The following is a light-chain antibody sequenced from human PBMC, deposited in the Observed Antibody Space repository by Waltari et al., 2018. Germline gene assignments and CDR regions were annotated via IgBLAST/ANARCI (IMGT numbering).Light chain of an antibody. CDR3: QQYGSSVMYT. V-gene: IGKV3-20*01. CDR2: GAS. J-gene: IGKJ2*01. Sequence: VLTQSPATLSLSPGERATLSCRASQSITKKFFAWYQQKPGQAPRPLIYGASSRAAGIPDRFSGSGSGTDFTLTISRLEPEDSAVYYCQQYGSSVMYTFGQGTKLEIK. CDR1: QSITKKF.